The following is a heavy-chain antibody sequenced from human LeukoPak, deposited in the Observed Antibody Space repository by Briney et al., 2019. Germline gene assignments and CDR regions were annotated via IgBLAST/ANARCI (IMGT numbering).Heavy chain of an antibody. CDR1: GFTFSSYS. CDR3: ARVGGHCTSTSCPPPDY. CDR2: IDTSSRYI. Sequence: KTGGSLILSCAASGFTFSSYSMDWVRQAPGKGLEWVSFIDTSSRYIYQADSVKGRFTISRDNAKSSLFLQMNSLRAEDTAVYYCARVGGHCTSTSCPPPDYWGQGTLVTVSS. D-gene: IGHD2-2*01. V-gene: IGHV3-21*01. J-gene: IGHJ4*02.